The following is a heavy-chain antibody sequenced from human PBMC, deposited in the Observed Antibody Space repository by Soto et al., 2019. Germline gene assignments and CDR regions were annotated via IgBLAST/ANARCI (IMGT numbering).Heavy chain of an antibody. CDR3: AKDVSATYSHGMDV. Sequence: QEQLVESGGGVVQPGKSLRLSCAASGFTFSSYGMHWVRQAPGKGLEWMAVISYDGSNKDYGDSVKGRFTISRDNSKNTLYLQLNSLRDEDTAVYYCAKDVSATYSHGMDVWGQGTTVTVSS. CDR2: ISYDGSNK. CDR1: GFTFSSYG. V-gene: IGHV3-30*18. J-gene: IGHJ6*02. D-gene: IGHD2-21*01.